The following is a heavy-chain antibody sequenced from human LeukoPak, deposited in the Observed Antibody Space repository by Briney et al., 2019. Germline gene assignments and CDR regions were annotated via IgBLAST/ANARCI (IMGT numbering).Heavy chain of an antibody. J-gene: IGHJ4*02. CDR2: IIPILGIA. V-gene: IGHV1-69*04. D-gene: IGHD3-3*01. Sequence: ASMKVSRKASGGTFSSYAISCVRQSPGQGLEWMGRIIPILGIANYAQKFQGRVTITADKSTSTTYMELSSLRSEDTAVYYCARGIGSEWLLFDYWGQGTLVTVS. CDR1: GGTFSSYA. CDR3: ARGIGSEWLLFDY.